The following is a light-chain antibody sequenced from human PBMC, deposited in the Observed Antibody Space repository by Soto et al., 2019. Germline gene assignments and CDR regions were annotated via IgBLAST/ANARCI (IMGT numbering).Light chain of an antibody. CDR3: SSYAGTYVV. CDR1: SSDVGGYNY. V-gene: IGLV2-8*01. J-gene: IGLJ2*01. Sequence: QSALTQPPSASGSPGQSVTISCTGTSSDVGGYNYVSWYQQHPGKAPKLMMYEVSKRPSGVHDRFSGSKSGNTASLTVSGLQAGDEADYYCSSYAGTYVVFGGGTKLTVL. CDR2: EVS.